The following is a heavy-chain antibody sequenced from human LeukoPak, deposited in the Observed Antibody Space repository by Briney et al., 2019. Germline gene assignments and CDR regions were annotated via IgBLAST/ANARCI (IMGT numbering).Heavy chain of an antibody. J-gene: IGHJ4*02. CDR2: INHSGST. Sequence: SETLSLTCAVYGGSFSGYYWSWIRQPPGKGMEWNGEINHSGSTNYNPSLKSRVTISVDTSKNQFSLKLSSVTAADTAVYYCARGGDFWSGYWAIDYWGQGTLVTVSS. D-gene: IGHD3-3*01. V-gene: IGHV4-34*01. CDR1: GGSFSGYY. CDR3: ARGGDFWSGYWAIDY.